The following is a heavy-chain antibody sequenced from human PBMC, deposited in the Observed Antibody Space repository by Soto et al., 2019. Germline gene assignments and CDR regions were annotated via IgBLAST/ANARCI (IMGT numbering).Heavy chain of an antibody. CDR3: AGDTAMVTGLDY. Sequence: SLKVSCKASGCTFSSYAISWVRQAPGQGLEWMGGIIPIFGTANYAQKFQGRVTITADESTSTAYMELSSLRSEDTAVYYCAGDTAMVTGLDYWGQGALVTVSS. CDR2: IIPIFGTA. V-gene: IGHV1-69*13. CDR1: GCTFSSYA. J-gene: IGHJ4*02. D-gene: IGHD5-18*01.